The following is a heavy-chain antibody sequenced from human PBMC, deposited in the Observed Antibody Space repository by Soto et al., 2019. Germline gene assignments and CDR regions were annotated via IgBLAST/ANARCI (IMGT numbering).Heavy chain of an antibody. CDR2: IYSGGST. Sequence: GWSLRLACAASGFTVSSNYMTWVRQAPGKGLEWVSVIYSGGSTYYADSVKGRFTISRDNSKNTLYLQMNSLRAEDTAVYYCARGYSSGPFDYWGQGTLVTVSS. CDR1: GFTVSSNY. D-gene: IGHD6-19*01. J-gene: IGHJ4*02. V-gene: IGHV3-53*01. CDR3: ARGYSSGPFDY.